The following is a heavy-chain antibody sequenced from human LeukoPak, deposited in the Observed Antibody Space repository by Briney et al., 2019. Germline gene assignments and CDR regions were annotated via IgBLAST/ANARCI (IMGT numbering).Heavy chain of an antibody. V-gene: IGHV4-61*01. CDR3: ARLYCSSTSCYLGY. J-gene: IGHJ4*02. Sequence: PSETLSLTCTVSGVSVSGLSYYWSWIRQPPGKGLEWIGYTSYRGNTNYNPSLKSRVAISVDTSKNQFSLKLSSVTAADTAVYFCARLYCSSTSCYLGYWGQGTLVTVSS. CDR2: TSYRGNT. CDR1: GVSVSGLSYY. D-gene: IGHD2-2*01.